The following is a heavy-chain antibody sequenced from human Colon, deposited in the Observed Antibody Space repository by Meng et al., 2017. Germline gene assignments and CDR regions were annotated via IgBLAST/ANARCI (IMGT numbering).Heavy chain of an antibody. CDR3: ASYTTTVTTARYAFDI. D-gene: IGHD4-17*01. CDR2: INHSGST. V-gene: IGHV4-34*01. Sequence: GSLRLSCAVYGGSFSGYYWSWIRQPPGKGLEWIGEINHSGSTSYNPSLKSRVTISVDTSKNQFSLKLSSVTAADTAVYYCASYTTTVTTARYAFDIWGQGTMVTVSS. CDR1: GGSFSGYY. J-gene: IGHJ3*02.